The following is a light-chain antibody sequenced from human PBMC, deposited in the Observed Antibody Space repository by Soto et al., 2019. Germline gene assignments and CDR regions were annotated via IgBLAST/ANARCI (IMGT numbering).Light chain of an antibody. CDR1: QSVSNN. CDR3: QQYNNWPPFT. V-gene: IGKV3-15*01. J-gene: IGKJ3*01. CDR2: GAS. Sequence: EIVFTQYPGPLSLSPGERATLSCRAIQSVSNNYLAWYQQKPGQAPRLLIYGASTRATGIPARFSGSGSGTQFTLTISSLRSEDFAIYYCQQYNNWPPFTFGPGTKVDIK.